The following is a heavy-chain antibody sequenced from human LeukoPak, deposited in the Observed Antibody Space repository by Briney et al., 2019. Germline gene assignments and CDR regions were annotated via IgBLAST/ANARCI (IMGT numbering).Heavy chain of an antibody. CDR1: GGSISSGGYY. D-gene: IGHD6-13*01. CDR3: ARGGYGQLAFAFDI. J-gene: IGHJ3*02. Sequence: PSETLSLTCTVSGGSISSGGYYWSWIRQPPGKGLEWIGSIYYSGSTYYNPSLKSRVTISVDTSKNQFSLKLSSVTAADTAVYYCARGGYGQLAFAFDIWGQGTMVTVSS. CDR2: IYYSGST. V-gene: IGHV4-39*07.